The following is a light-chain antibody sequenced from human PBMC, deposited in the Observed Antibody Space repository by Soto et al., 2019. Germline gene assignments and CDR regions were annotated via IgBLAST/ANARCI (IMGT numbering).Light chain of an antibody. V-gene: IGLV2-14*01. CDR2: EVT. Sequence: QSALTQPASVSGSPGQSITISCTGTSSDVGGYNYVSWYQQHAGKAPKLMIYEVTNRPSGVSNRFSGSKSGNTASLTISGLQPEDEADYYCSSYTSSSYVVFGGGTKLTVL. J-gene: IGLJ2*01. CDR3: SSYTSSSYVV. CDR1: SSDVGGYNY.